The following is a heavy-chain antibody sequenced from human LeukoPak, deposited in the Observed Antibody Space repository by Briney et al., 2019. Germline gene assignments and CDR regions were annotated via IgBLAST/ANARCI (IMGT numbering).Heavy chain of an antibody. V-gene: IGHV4-39*07. CDR2: IFYSGNT. CDR3: AKGAGGFSYYNWFDP. J-gene: IGHJ5*02. CDR1: GGSISSSSYY. D-gene: IGHD5-18*01. Sequence: SETLSLTCTVSGGSISSSSYYWGWIRQPPGKGLEWIGSIFYSGNTYYNPSLKSRVTVSLDSSKSQFSLKVSSLTAADTAIYYCAKGAGGFSYYNWFDPWGQGTLVTVSS.